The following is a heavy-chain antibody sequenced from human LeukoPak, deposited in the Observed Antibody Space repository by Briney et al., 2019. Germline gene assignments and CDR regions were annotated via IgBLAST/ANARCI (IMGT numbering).Heavy chain of an antibody. CDR2: ISSSNSYI. CDR1: GFTFSSYS. D-gene: IGHD3-9*01. CDR3: ARDYNIGTGYYTNWFDP. Sequence: GGSLRLSCAASGFTFSSYSMNWVRQAPGKGLEWVSSISSSNSYIYYADSVKGRFTISRDNAKNSLYLQMNSLRAEDTAVYYCARDYNIGTGYYTNWFDPWGQGTLVTVSS. J-gene: IGHJ5*02. V-gene: IGHV3-21*01.